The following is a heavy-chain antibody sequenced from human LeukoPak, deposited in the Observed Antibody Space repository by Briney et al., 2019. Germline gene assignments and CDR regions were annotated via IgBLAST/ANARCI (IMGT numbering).Heavy chain of an antibody. CDR3: ARDFDS. J-gene: IGHJ4*02. CDR1: GGSISSSSYY. V-gene: IGHV4-61*10. CDR2: IYYNGST. Sequence: SETLSLTCTVPGGSISSSSYYWSWIRQPAGKGLEWIGLIYYNGSTNYNPSLKSRVTMSVDASKNQFSLKLSSVTAADTAVYYCARDFDSWGQGTLVTV.